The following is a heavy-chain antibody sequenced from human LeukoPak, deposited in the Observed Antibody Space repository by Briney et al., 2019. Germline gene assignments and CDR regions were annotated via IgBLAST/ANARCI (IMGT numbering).Heavy chain of an antibody. J-gene: IGHJ5*02. V-gene: IGHV3-21*01. CDR1: GFTFSRYS. D-gene: IGHD3-22*01. Sequence: GGSLRLSCAASGFTFSRYSMNWVRQAPGKGLEWVSSISSGSSFMYYADSVKGRFTISRDNAKNSLYLQMNSLRAKDTALYYCARDYYESSGSSWFDPWGQGTLVTVSS. CDR3: ARDYYESSGSSWFDP. CDR2: ISSGSSFM.